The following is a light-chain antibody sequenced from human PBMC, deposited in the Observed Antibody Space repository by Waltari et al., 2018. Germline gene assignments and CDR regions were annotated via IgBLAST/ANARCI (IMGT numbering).Light chain of an antibody. Sequence: DVVMTQSPLPPPATLGEPASISSRSSQSLVHSDGNTFLNWLQQRPGQSPRRLIYKVSNRDSGVPDRFSGSGSGTDFTLKISTVEAEDVGVYYCMQGSHWPPWTFGQGTKVEIK. CDR1: QSLVHSDGNTF. CDR2: KVS. J-gene: IGKJ1*01. CDR3: MQGSHWPPWT. V-gene: IGKV2-30*02.